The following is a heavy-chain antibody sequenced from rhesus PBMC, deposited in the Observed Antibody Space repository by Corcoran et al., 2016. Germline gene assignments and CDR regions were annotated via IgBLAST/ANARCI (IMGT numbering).Heavy chain of an antibody. CDR2: VSGSGRIT. CDR3: ARGSTVDS. V-gene: IGHV4-65*01. CDR1: GGSVNGYNW. Sequence: QVQLQESGPGLVKPSETLSLTCAVSGGSVNGYNWWSWIRQAPGKGLEWIGYVSGSGRITAYHPSLKSRVTISTDTSKNQFSLKLRSVTAADTAVYYCARGSTVDSWGQGVLVTVSS. J-gene: IGHJ4*01.